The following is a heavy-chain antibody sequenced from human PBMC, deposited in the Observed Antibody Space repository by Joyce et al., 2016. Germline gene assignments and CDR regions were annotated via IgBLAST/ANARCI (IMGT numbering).Heavy chain of an antibody. CDR2: IYPGDSET. CDR3: AREEKKYDILTGYTDTFDT. D-gene: IGHD3-9*01. CDR1: GYSFTSYW. J-gene: IGHJ3*02. V-gene: IGHV5-51*01. Sequence: EVQLVQSGAEVKKPGESLKISCKGFGYSFTSYWIGWVRQMPGKGLEWMGFIYPGDSETRYSPSYQGQVTISADKSISTAYLQWSSLKASDTAMYYCAREEKKYDILTGYTDTFDTWGQGTMVTVSS.